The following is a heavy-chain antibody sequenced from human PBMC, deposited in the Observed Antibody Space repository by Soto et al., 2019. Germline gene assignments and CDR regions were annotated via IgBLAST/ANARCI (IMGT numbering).Heavy chain of an antibody. Sequence: NPSETLSLTYTVSGDSLNSGTYHWSWIRQPTGKGLEWIGRIYYSGSTDQHPPLKSRVSMSVDTSKNQFSLKLSSVTAADAAMYFCARDAKADTDMGGYYYYTMDVWGQGTTVTVSS. CDR2: IYYSGST. D-gene: IGHD5-18*01. CDR1: GDSLNSGTYH. J-gene: IGHJ6*02. V-gene: IGHV4-61*01. CDR3: ARDAKADTDMGGYYYYTMDV.